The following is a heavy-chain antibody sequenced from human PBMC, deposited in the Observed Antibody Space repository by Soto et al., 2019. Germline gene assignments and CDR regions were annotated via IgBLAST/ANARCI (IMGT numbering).Heavy chain of an antibody. CDR2: IYSGGST. CDR3: ACQTDYYDSSGYPLFDY. J-gene: IGHJ4*02. D-gene: IGHD3-22*01. V-gene: IGHV3-53*01. Sequence: GGSLRLSCAASGFTVSSNYMSWVRQAPGKGLEWVSVIYSGGSTYYADSVKGRFTISRDNSKNTLYLQMNSLRAEETAVYYCACQTDYYDSSGYPLFDYWGQGTLVTVSS. CDR1: GFTVSSNY.